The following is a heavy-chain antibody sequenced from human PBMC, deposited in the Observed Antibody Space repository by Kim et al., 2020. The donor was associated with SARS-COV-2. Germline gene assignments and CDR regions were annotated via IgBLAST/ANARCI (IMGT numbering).Heavy chain of an antibody. J-gene: IGHJ5*02. D-gene: IGHD3-10*01. CDR2: IYYSGST. CDR1: GGSISSYY. Sequence: SETLSLTCTVSGGSISSYYWSWIRQPPGKGLEWIGYIYYSGSTNYNPSLKSRVTISVDTSKNQFSLKLSSVTAADTAVYYCARARPTYYYGSGSYRWFDPWGQGTLVTVSS. V-gene: IGHV4-59*01. CDR3: ARARPTYYYGSGSYRWFDP.